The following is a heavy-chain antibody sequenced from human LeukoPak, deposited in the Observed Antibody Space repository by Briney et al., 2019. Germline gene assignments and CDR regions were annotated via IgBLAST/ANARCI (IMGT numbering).Heavy chain of an antibody. CDR3: AREGGSTGY. J-gene: IGHJ4*02. CDR2: IYSGGST. D-gene: IGHD3-16*01. V-gene: IGHV3-66*01. CDR1: GFTFSDYY. Sequence: GGSLRLSCAASGFTFSDYYMSWVRQAPGKGLEWVSVIYSGGSTYYADSVKGRFTISRDNSKNTLYLQMNSLRAEDTAVYYCAREGGSTGYWGQGTLVTVSS.